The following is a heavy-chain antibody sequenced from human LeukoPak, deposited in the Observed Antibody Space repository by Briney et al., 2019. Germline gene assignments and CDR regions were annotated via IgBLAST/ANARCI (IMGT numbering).Heavy chain of an antibody. V-gene: IGHV3-7*01. D-gene: IGHD5-18*01. CDR2: IKQDGSEK. J-gene: IGHJ4*02. CDR3: ARDPEQLWLMNYFDY. CDR1: GFTFSSYA. Sequence: GGSLRLSCAASGFTFSSYAMSWVRQAPGKGLEWVANIKQDGSEKYYVDSVKGRFTISRDNAKNSLYLQMNSLRAEDTAVYYCARDPEQLWLMNYFDYWGQGTLVTVSS.